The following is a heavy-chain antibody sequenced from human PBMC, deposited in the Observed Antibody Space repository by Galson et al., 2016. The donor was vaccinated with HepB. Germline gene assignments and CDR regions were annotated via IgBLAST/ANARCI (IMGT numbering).Heavy chain of an antibody. J-gene: IGHJ5*02. Sequence: SLRLSCAASGFTFSSYDMHWVRQAPGKGLEWLSFISYNGRDTYFADSVKGRFTISRDNPRNTLYLQMNSLRPEDSAVYYCTKGRFYRKDLVVAWFDPWGQGTLVTVSS. CDR1: GFTFSSYD. CDR2: ISYNGRDT. D-gene: IGHD3-3*01. V-gene: IGHV3-30*18. CDR3: TKGRFYRKDLVVAWFDP.